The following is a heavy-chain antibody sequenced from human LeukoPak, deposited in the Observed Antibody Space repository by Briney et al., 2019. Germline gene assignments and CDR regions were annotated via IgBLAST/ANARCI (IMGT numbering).Heavy chain of an antibody. Sequence: PSETLSLTCAVYGGSFSGYYWSWIRQPPGKRLEWIGEINHSGSTNYNPSLKSRVTISVDTSKNQFSLKLSSVTAADTAVYYCARGRSYSNYRIGGFDPWGQGTLVTVSS. J-gene: IGHJ5*02. CDR1: GGSFSGYY. CDR3: ARGRSYSNYRIGGFDP. D-gene: IGHD4-11*01. V-gene: IGHV4-34*01. CDR2: INHSGST.